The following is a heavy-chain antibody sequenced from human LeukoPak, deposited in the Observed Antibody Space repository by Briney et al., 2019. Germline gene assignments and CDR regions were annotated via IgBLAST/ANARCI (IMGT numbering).Heavy chain of an antibody. CDR2: IDGDGSTR. CDR1: GFTFSRHW. Sequence: SGGSLRLSCAASGFTFSRHWMQWVRQVPGKGLVWVALIDGDGSTRSHADSLKGRFTISRDNAKNTLHLQMNSLRAEDTAVYYCSRGGLPGAFDIWGQGTIVTVSS. J-gene: IGHJ3*02. D-gene: IGHD2-21*01. CDR3: SRGGLPGAFDI. V-gene: IGHV3-74*01.